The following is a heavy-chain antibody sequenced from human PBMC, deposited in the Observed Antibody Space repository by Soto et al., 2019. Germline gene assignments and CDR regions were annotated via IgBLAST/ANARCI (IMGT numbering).Heavy chain of an antibody. J-gene: IGHJ4*02. V-gene: IGHV3-33*06. CDR2: VWYDGSKK. Sequence: AGGSLRLSCAASGFTFSNFGMHWVRQAPGKGLEWVAIVWYDGSKKYYADSVKGRFTISRDNSKKTLYLQMDSLRAEDTAVYYCAKEEYSFGHYFDYWGQGTLVTVSS. D-gene: IGHD6-6*01. CDR1: GFTFSNFG. CDR3: AKEEYSFGHYFDY.